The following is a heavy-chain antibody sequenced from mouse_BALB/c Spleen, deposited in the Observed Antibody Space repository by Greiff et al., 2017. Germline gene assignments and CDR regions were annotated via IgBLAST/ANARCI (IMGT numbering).Heavy chain of an antibody. J-gene: IGHJ3*01. CDR2: IRNKANGYTT. V-gene: IGHV7-3*02. CDR1: GFTFTDYY. D-gene: IGHD2-2*01. CDR3: ARDGYDEGFAY. Sequence: EVMLVESGGGLVQPGGSLRLSCATSGFTFTDYYMSWVRQPPGKALEWLGFIRNKANGYTTEYSASVKGRFTISRDNSQSILYLQMNTLRAEDSATYYCARDGYDEGFAYWGQGTLVTVSA.